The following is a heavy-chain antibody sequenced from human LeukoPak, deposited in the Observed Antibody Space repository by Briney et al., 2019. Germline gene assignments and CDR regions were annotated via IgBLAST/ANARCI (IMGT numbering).Heavy chain of an antibody. D-gene: IGHD2-2*01. V-gene: IGHV1-69*06. CDR1: GGTFSSYA. J-gene: IGHJ4*02. CDR3: ARDRGTSWLPDPLFI. Sequence: ASVKVSCKASGGTFSSYAISWVRQAPGQGLEWMGGIIPIFGTANYAQKFQGRVTITADKSTSTAYMELSSLRSEDTAEYYCARDRGTSWLPDPLFIWGQGTLVTVSS. CDR2: IIPIFGTA.